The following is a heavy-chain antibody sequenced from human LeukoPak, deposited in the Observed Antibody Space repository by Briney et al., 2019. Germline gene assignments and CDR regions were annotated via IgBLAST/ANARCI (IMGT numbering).Heavy chain of an antibody. D-gene: IGHD2-15*01. V-gene: IGHV3-74*01. CDR1: GFTFSNYW. Sequence: GGSLRLSCAASGFTFSNYWMHWARQAPGKGLVWVSRINSDGSRTSYADSVKGRFTISRDNAKNTLYLQMNSLRAEDTAVYYCARSSDLYCSGGSCQRGDWGQGTLVTVSS. J-gene: IGHJ4*02. CDR3: ARSSDLYCSGGSCQRGD. CDR2: INSDGSRT.